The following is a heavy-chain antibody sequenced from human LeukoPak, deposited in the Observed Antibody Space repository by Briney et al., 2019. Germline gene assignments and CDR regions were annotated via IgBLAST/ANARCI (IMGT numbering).Heavy chain of an antibody. CDR3: ATYSSNLGCLDS. CDR1: GGSISSYY. V-gene: IGHV4-4*07. D-gene: IGHD6-13*01. Sequence: SETLSLTCTVSGGSISSYYWSWIRQPAGKGLEWIGRIYTSGSTNYNPSLKSRVTMSVDTSKNQFSLKLSFVSAADTAVYYCATYSSNLGCLDSWGQGTLVTVSS. J-gene: IGHJ5*01. CDR2: IYTSGST.